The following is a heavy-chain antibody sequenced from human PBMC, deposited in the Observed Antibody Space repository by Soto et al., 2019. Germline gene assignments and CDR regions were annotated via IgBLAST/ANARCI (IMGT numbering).Heavy chain of an antibody. CDR3: AKGAAAGTWWFDP. J-gene: IGHJ5*02. Sequence: SETLSLTCTVSGGSVSSGSYYWSWIRQPPGKGLEWIGYIYYSGSTNYNPSLKSRVTISVDMSKNQFSLKLSSVTAADTAVYYCAKGAAAGTWWFDPWGQGTLVTVSS. V-gene: IGHV4-61*01. D-gene: IGHD6-13*01. CDR2: IYYSGST. CDR1: GGSVSSGSYY.